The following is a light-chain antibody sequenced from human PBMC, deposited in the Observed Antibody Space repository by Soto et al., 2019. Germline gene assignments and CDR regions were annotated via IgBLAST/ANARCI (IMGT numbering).Light chain of an antibody. CDR1: QSISGW. J-gene: IGKJ1*01. V-gene: IGKV1-5*01. Sequence: DIQMTQSPSTLSASVGDRVTITCRASQSISGWLAWYQQKPGTAPKLLIYEASNLESGVPSRFSGSGSGTEFTLTISSLQPDEFATYYCQQYYSDWTFGQGTKVEIK. CDR3: QQYYSDWT. CDR2: EAS.